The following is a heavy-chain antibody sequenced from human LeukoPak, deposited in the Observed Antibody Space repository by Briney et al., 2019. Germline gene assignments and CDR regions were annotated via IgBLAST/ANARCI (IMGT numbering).Heavy chain of an antibody. CDR1: GGTFSSYA. V-gene: IGHV1-69*04. CDR3: ARSNCGGDCGWFDP. CDR2: IIPILGIA. Sequence: GASVKVSCKASGGTFSSYAISWVRPAPGQGLEWMGRIIPILGIANYAQKFQGRVTITADKSTSTAYMELSSLRSEDTAVYYCARSNCGGDCGWFDPWGQGTLVTVSS. D-gene: IGHD2-21*02. J-gene: IGHJ5*02.